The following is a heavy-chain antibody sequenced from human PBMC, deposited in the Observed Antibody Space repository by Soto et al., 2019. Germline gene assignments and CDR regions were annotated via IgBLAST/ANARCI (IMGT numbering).Heavy chain of an antibody. CDR2: ISYDGSNK. Sequence: QVQLVESGGGVVQPGRSLRLSCAASGFTFSSYGMHWVRQAPGKGLEWVAVISYDGSNKYYADSVKGRFTISRDNSKNTLYLQVNSLRAEDTAVYYCAKDPGGEQLVYFDYWCQEPWSPSPQ. CDR1: GFTFSSYG. J-gene: IGHJ4*01. D-gene: IGHD6-6*01. V-gene: IGHV3-30*18. CDR3: AKDPGGEQLVYFDY.